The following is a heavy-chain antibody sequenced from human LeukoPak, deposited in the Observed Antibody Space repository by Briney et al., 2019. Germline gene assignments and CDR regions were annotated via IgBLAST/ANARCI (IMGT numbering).Heavy chain of an antibody. CDR2: IYSGGST. CDR1: GFTVSSNY. D-gene: IGHD1/OR15-1a*01. V-gene: IGHV3-53*01. Sequence: PGGSLRLSCAASGFTVSSNYMSWVRQAPGKGLEWVSVIYSGGSTYYADSVKGRFTISRDNSKNTLYLQMNSLRAEDTAVYYCARGRTTTWNSDLGRKNYYYYYMDVWGNGTTVTVSS. CDR3: ARGRTTTWNSDLGRKNYYYYYMDV. J-gene: IGHJ6*03.